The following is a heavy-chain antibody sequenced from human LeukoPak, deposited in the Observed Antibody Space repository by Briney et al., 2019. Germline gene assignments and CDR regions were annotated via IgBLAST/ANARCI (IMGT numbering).Heavy chain of an antibody. CDR1: GNTFTGYY. CDR2: INPNSGGT. CDR3: ARVSTDLVGATLFDY. V-gene: IGHV1-2*04. D-gene: IGHD1-26*01. J-gene: IGHJ4*02. Sequence: ASVKVSCKASGNTFTGYYMHWVRQAPGQGLEWVGWINPNSGGTNYAQKFQGWVTMTRDTSISTAYMELSRLRSDDTAVYYCARVSTDLVGATLFDYWGQGTLVTVSS.